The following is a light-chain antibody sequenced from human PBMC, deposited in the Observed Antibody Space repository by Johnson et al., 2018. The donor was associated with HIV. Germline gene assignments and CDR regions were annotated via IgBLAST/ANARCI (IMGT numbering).Light chain of an antibody. CDR2: DNN. J-gene: IGLJ1*01. V-gene: IGLV1-51*01. CDR1: SSNIGNNY. CDR3: GAWDSGLTAHFV. Sequence: QPVLTQPPSVSAAPGQKVTISCSGSSSNIGNNYVSWYQQLPGTAPKLLIYDNNKRPSGIPDRFSGSKSGTSATLGITGLQTGDEADYYCGAWDSGLTAHFVFGSGTTITVL.